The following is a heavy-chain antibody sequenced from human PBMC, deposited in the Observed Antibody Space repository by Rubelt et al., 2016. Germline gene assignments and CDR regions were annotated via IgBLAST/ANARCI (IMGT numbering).Heavy chain of an antibody. J-gene: IGHJ5*02. Sequence: GGLVEGGSLRVSCAASGFTFSRHAMSWVRQAPGRGLEWVASISIDTISTYYADSVRGRFTISRDNSKNTLYLQMNNLSAEDTAVYYCAKSGGIAVAVGWFDPWGQGTLVTVTS. CDR3: AKSGGIAVAVGWFDP. CDR1: GFTFSRHA. D-gene: IGHD6-19*01. V-gene: IGHV3-23*01. CDR2: ISIDTIST.